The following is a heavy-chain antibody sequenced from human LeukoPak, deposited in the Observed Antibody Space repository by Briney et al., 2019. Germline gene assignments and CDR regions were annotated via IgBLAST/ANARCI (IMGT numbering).Heavy chain of an antibody. V-gene: IGHV1-69*13. Sequence: ASVKVSCKASGGTFSSYAISWVRQAPGQGLEWMGGIIPIFGTANYAQKFQGRVTITADESTSTAYMELRSLRSDDTAVYYCARTVMGDYPTEGDYWGQGTLVTVSS. CDR2: IIPIFGTA. D-gene: IGHD4-17*01. CDR1: GGTFSSYA. CDR3: ARTVMGDYPTEGDY. J-gene: IGHJ4*02.